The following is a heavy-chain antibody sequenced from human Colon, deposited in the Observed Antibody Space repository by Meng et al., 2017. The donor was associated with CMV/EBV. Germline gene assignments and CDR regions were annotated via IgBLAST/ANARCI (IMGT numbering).Heavy chain of an antibody. D-gene: IGHD1-26*01. CDR3: ATGGAAQSSTNRNHFDY. Sequence: SVKVSCKTSGYSFTTYGVTWVRQAPGQGLEWVGGIVPIVSRTNYAQKFQGRVTITADKSTSTAYMELSSLRSEDTAVYFCATGGAAQSSTNRNHFDYWGQGTLVTVSS. CDR1: GYSFTTYG. CDR2: IVPIVSRT. V-gene: IGHV1-69*10. J-gene: IGHJ4*02.